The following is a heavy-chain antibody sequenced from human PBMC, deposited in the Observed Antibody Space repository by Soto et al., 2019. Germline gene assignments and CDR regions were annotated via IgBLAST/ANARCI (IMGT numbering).Heavy chain of an antibody. CDR3: ARDGAAMVRDAFDI. V-gene: IGHV3-53*04. CDR2: IYSGGST. D-gene: IGHD5-18*01. Sequence: GGSLRLSCAASGFTVSSNYMSWVRQAPGKGLEWVSVIYSGGSTYYADSVKGRFTISRHNSKNTLYLQMNSLRAEDTAVYYCARDGAAMVRDAFDIWGQGTMVTVSS. J-gene: IGHJ3*02. CDR1: GFTVSSNY.